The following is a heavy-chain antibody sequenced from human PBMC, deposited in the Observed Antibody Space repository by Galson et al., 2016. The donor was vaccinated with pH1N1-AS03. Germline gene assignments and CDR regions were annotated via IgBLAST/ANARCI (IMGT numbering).Heavy chain of an antibody. CDR2: FSASGGDT. J-gene: IGHJ4*02. D-gene: IGHD1-26*01. Sequence: SLRLSCAASGFSFNTFAMSWVRQAQGKGVEWVSSFSASGGDTYYADSVKGRFTISRDNSRNTLSLQMNSLRAEDAAVYYCARRSPWESYYFDYWGQGTLVTVSS. CDR3: ARRSPWESYYFDY. CDR1: GFSFNTFA. V-gene: IGHV3-23*01.